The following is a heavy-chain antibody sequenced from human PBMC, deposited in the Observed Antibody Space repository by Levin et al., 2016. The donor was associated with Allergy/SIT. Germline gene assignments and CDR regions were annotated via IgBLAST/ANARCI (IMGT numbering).Heavy chain of an antibody. CDR3: ARQRNLAARPDWFDP. CDR2: IYPADSDT. D-gene: IGHD6-6*01. CDR1: GYSFTNYW. V-gene: IGHV5-51*01. Sequence: GESLKISCKGSGYSFTNYWIGWVRQMPGKGLEWMGIIYPADSDTRYNPSFQGHVTISADKSINTVYLQWSSLKASDTALYFCARQRNLAARPDWFDPWGQGTLVTVSS. J-gene: IGHJ5*02.